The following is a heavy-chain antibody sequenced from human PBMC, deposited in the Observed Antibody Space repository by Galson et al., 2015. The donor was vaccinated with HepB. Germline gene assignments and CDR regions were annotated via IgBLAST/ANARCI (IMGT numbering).Heavy chain of an antibody. J-gene: IGHJ6*02. V-gene: IGHV5-51*01. Sequence: QSGAEVTKPGESLKISCEGSGYRFSMYWIGWVRQMPGRGLEWMRSIYPSASETRYSPSFQGQVTISADKSISTAYLQWSSLKASDTAMYYCARRQIYGSGLYSMDVWGQGTTVTVSS. CDR1: GYRFSMYW. CDR3: ARRQIYGSGLYSMDV. D-gene: IGHD2-15*01. CDR2: IYPSASET.